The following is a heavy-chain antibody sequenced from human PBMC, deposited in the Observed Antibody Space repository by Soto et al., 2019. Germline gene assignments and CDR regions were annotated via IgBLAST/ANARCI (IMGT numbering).Heavy chain of an antibody. V-gene: IGHV4-59*01. CDR3: AGGIFGVVIGSLEV. J-gene: IGHJ6*04. Sequence: SETLSLTCTVSGGSISSYYWSWIRQPPGKGLEWIGYIYYSGSTNYNPSPKSRVTISVDTSKNQFSLKLSSVTAADTAVYYCAGGIFGVVIGSLEVWGKGTTVTVSS. CDR1: GGSISSYY. CDR2: IYYSGST. D-gene: IGHD3-3*01.